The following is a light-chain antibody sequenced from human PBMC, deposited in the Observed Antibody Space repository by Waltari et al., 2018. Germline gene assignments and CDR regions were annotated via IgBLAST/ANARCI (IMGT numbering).Light chain of an antibody. J-gene: IGLJ3*02. CDR1: SSDVGGYNY. CDR2: AVS. V-gene: IGLV2-14*01. CDR3: SSYTSSSTWV. Sequence: QSALTQPASASGSPGQSITISCPGTSSDVGGYNYVPWYQQHPGKAPKLMIYAVSNRPSGVSNRFSGSKSGNTASLTISGLQAEDEADYYCSSYTSSSTWVFGGGTKLTVL.